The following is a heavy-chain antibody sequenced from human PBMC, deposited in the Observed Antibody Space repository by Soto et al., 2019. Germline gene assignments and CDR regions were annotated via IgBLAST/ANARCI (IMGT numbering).Heavy chain of an antibody. Sequence: QVQLQESGPGLVKPSQTLSLTCTVSGDFISSGGYYWSWIRQLPGKGLEWIGYIYSSGTTYYNPSPRSRITIPVNTSKTQSPRNLGFVIAADTAVYYCARTDSGGYYFVYWGQGPLVPVFS. V-gene: IGHV4-31*03. CDR2: IYSSGTT. CDR1: GDFISSGGYY. CDR3: ARTDSGGYYFVY. D-gene: IGHD3-22*01. J-gene: IGHJ4*02.